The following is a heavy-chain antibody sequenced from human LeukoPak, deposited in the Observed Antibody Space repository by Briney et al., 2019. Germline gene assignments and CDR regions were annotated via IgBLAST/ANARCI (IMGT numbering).Heavy chain of an antibody. Sequence: GGSLRLSCAASGSTFSSYAMHWVRQAPGKGLEWVAVISYDGSNKYYADSVKGRFTISRDNSKNTLYLQMNSLRAEDTAVYYCARGYSSSWFHYWGQGTLVTVSS. D-gene: IGHD6-13*01. CDR3: ARGYSSSWFHY. V-gene: IGHV3-30*04. CDR2: ISYDGSNK. J-gene: IGHJ4*02. CDR1: GSTFSSYA.